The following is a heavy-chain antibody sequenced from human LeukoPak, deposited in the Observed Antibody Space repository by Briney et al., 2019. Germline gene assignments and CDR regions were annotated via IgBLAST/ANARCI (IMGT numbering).Heavy chain of an antibody. CDR1: GFTFSSYA. Sequence: GGSLRLSCAASGFTFSSYAMTWVRQAPGKGLEWVSGISDSGDGTYYADSVKGRFTISRDDSKNTLYLQMNSLRDEDTALYYWATGLPPDYGGKEPLVTFSS. CDR3: ATGLPPDY. CDR2: ISDSGDGT. J-gene: IGHJ4*02. V-gene: IGHV3-23*01.